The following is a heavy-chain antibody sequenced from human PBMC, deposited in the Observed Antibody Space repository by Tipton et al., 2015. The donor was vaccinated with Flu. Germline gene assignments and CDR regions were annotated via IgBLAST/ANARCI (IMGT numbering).Heavy chain of an antibody. V-gene: IGHV4-39*01. CDR3: ARLSYYDVDLKNFYFDY. CDR1: SGSIRSTNYF. CDR2: IYPSGTP. Sequence: PGLVKPSETLSLTCTVSSGSIRSTNYFCAWIRQPPGKRLELIGSIYPSGTPYYNPSLKSRVTISVDTSKSQFSLKLRSVTAADTAVYYCARLSYYDVDLKNFYFDYWGQGALVTVSS. D-gene: IGHD3-10*02. J-gene: IGHJ4*02.